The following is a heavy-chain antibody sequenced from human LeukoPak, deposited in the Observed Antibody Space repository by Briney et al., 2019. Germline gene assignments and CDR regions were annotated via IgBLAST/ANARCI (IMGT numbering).Heavy chain of an antibody. Sequence: ASVKVSCKASGYTFTSYYMHWVRQAPGQGLEWMGIINPSGGSTSYAQKFQGRVTMTRDMSTSTVYMELRSLRSDDTAVYYCARDSERYCIAAAGCAFDIWGQGTMVTVSS. D-gene: IGHD6-13*01. CDR2: INPSGGST. V-gene: IGHV1-46*01. CDR1: GYTFTSYY. CDR3: ARDSERYCIAAAGCAFDI. J-gene: IGHJ3*02.